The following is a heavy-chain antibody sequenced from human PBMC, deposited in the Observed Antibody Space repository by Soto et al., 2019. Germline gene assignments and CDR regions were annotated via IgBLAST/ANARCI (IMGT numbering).Heavy chain of an antibody. J-gene: IGHJ6*02. Sequence: SQTLSLTCAISGDSVSSNSGAWNCIRQSRSRCLEWLGRTYYRSKWYNDYAVSVKGRITINPDTSKNQFSLQLNSVTPEDTAVYYCSRDRAEAGTYYYGMDVWGQGTTVTVSS. CDR2: TYYRSKWYN. D-gene: IGHD6-19*01. CDR3: SRDRAEAGTYYYGMDV. CDR1: GDSVSSNSGA. V-gene: IGHV6-1*01.